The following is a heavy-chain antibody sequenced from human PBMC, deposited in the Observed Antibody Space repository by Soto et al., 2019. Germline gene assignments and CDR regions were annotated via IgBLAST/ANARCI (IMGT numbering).Heavy chain of an antibody. V-gene: IGHV4-34*01. D-gene: IGHD3-10*01. J-gene: IGHJ4*02. CDR2: INHSGST. CDR1: GGSFSCYY. CDR3: ARGAGSPVRGATFDY. Sequence: SETLSLTCAVYGGSFSCYYWSWIRQPPGKGLEWIGEINHSGSTNYNPSLKSRVTISVDTSKNQFSLKLSSVTAADTAVYYCARGAGSPVRGATFDYWGQGTLVTVSS.